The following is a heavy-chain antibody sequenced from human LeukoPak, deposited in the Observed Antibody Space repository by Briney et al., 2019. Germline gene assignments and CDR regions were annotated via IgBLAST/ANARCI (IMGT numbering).Heavy chain of an antibody. CDR2: ISTASTYT. V-gene: IGHV3-21*01. CDR1: GFTFTDYS. CDR3: TRDGNGYYYYNYMDV. Sequence: GGSLKLSCATSGFTFTDYSMNWVRQAPGKGLEWVASISTASTYTFYGDSVKGRISISRDNRKNILYLQMSSLSAEDTAVYYCTRDGNGYYYYNYMDVWGKGTTVTVSS. J-gene: IGHJ6*03. D-gene: IGHD1-14*01.